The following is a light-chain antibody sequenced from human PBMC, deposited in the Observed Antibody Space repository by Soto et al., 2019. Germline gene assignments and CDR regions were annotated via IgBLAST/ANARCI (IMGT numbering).Light chain of an antibody. CDR1: QDISSY. J-gene: IGKJ4*01. Sequence: DIQMTQSPSSLSVSVGDRVTITCQASQDISSYLSWYQQKPGKAPKLLIYGASNLEIGVPSRFSGGGSGTEFTFTIRSLQPEDIGTYYCQQYDTRPSFGGGTKVEIK. V-gene: IGKV1-33*01. CDR3: QQYDTRPS. CDR2: GAS.